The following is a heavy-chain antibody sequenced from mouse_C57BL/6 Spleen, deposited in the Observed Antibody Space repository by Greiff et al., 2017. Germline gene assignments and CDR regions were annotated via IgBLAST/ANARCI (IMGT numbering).Heavy chain of an antibody. J-gene: IGHJ3*01. D-gene: IGHD1-1*01. CDR1: GFTFSSYA. CDR2: ISDGGSYT. CDR3: ARDGVYYGSSYEAWFAD. V-gene: IGHV5-4*01. Sequence: EVKLVESGGGLVKPGGSLKLSCAASGFTFSSYAMSWVRQTPEKRLEWVATISDGGSYTYYPDNVKGRFTISRDNAKNNLYLQMRHLKSEDTAMYYWARDGVYYGSSYEAWFADWGQGTLVTVSA.